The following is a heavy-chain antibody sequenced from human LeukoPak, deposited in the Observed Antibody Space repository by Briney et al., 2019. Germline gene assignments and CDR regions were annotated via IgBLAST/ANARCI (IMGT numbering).Heavy chain of an antibody. V-gene: IGHV3-30*18. J-gene: IGHJ4*02. D-gene: IGHD6-13*01. Sequence: PGGSLRLSCAASGFTFSSYGMHWVRQAPGKGLEWVAVISYDGSNKYYADSVKGRFTISRDNSKDTLYLQMNSLRAEDTAVYYCAKAARLNSSSWSRDYWGQGTLVTVSS. CDR2: ISYDGSNK. CDR3: AKAARLNSSSWSRDY. CDR1: GFTFSSYG.